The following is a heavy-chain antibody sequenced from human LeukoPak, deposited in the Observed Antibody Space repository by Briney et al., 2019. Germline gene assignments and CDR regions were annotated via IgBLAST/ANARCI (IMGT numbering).Heavy chain of an antibody. J-gene: IGHJ3*02. CDR1: GFTFSRYS. D-gene: IGHD3-3*01. CDR3: ARGAIFGGDDGFDI. CDR2: ISSSSSYI. Sequence: GGSLRLSCAASGFTFSRYSMNWVRQAPGKGLEWVSSISSSSSYIYYADSVKGRFTISRDNAKNSLSLQMNSLRAEDTAVYYCARGAIFGGDDGFDIWGQGTMVTVSS. V-gene: IGHV3-21*01.